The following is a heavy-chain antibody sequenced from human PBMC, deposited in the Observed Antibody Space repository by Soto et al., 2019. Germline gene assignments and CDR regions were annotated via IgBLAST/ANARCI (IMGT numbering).Heavy chain of an antibody. CDR3: ARDLSGTPIVVVTAGMDV. J-gene: IGHJ6*02. D-gene: IGHD2-21*02. Sequence: LSLTCAVSGYSISSGYYWGWIRQPPGKGLEWIGSIYHSGSTYYNPSLKSRVTISVDTSKNQFSLKLSSVTAADTAVYYCARDLSGTPIVVVTAGMDVWGQGTTVTVS. V-gene: IGHV4-38-2*02. CDR2: IYHSGST. CDR1: GYSISSGYY.